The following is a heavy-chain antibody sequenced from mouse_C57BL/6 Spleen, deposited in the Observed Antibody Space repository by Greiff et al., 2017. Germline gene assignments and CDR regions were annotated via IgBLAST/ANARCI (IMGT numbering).Heavy chain of an antibody. Sequence: QVQLQQPGAELVRPGSSVKLSCKASGYTFTSYWMDWVKQRPGQGLEWIGNIYPSDSETHYNQKFKDKATLTVDKSSSTAYMQLSSLTSEDSAVYYCARSGCYGSSPFDYWGQGTTLTVSS. CDR1: GYTFTSYW. CDR2: IYPSDSET. J-gene: IGHJ2*01. D-gene: IGHD1-1*01. V-gene: IGHV1-61*01. CDR3: ARSGCYGSSPFDY.